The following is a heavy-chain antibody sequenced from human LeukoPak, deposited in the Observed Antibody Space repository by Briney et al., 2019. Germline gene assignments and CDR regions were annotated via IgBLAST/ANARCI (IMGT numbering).Heavy chain of an antibody. J-gene: IGHJ4*02. CDR2: IRYDGSNK. Sequence: PGGSLRLSCAASGFTFSSYGMHWVRQAPGKGLEWVAFIRYDGSNKYYADSVKGRFTISRDNSKNTLYLQMNSLRAEDTAVYYCAKGVYDYVWGSFDYWGQGTLVTVSS. CDR1: GFTFSSYG. CDR3: AKGVYDYVWGSFDY. D-gene: IGHD3-16*01. V-gene: IGHV3-30*02.